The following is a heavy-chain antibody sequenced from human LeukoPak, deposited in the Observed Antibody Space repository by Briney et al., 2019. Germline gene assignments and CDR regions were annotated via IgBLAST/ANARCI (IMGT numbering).Heavy chain of an antibody. CDR3: ARENRYYDSSGYYCWFDP. D-gene: IGHD3-22*01. CDR2: IYYSGST. J-gene: IGHJ5*02. V-gene: IGHV4-59*01. CDR1: GGSISSYY. Sequence: SEPLSLTCTVSGGSISSYYWSWILQPPGKGLEWMGYIYYSGSTNYNPSLKSRVTISVDTSTNQFSLKLSSVTAADTAVYYCARENRYYDSSGYYCWFDPWGQGTLVTVSS.